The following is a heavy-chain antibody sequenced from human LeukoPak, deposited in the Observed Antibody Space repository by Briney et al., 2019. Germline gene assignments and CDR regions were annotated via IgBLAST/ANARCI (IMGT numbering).Heavy chain of an antibody. Sequence: GGSLRLSCAASGFTVSSNYMSWVRQAPGKGLEWVSVIYSGGSTYYADSVKGRFTISRDNSKNTLYLQMNSLRAEDTAVYYCARDYGGSSPFDYWGQGTLVTVSS. D-gene: IGHD4-23*01. CDR3: ARDYGGSSPFDY. CDR2: IYSGGST. CDR1: GFTVSSNY. V-gene: IGHV3-66*01. J-gene: IGHJ4*02.